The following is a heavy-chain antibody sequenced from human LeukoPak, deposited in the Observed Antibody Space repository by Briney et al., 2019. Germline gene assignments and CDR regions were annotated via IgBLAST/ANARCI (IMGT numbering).Heavy chain of an antibody. Sequence: PSETLSLTCTVSGGSISSSSYYWGWIRQPPGKGLEWIGSIYYSGSTYYNPSLKSRVTISVDTSKNQFSLKLSSVTAADTAVYYCARAGHDFWSGYPKYYFDYWGQGTLVTVSS. V-gene: IGHV4-39*01. CDR2: IYYSGST. CDR1: GGSISSSSYY. J-gene: IGHJ4*02. CDR3: ARAGHDFWSGYPKYYFDY. D-gene: IGHD3-3*01.